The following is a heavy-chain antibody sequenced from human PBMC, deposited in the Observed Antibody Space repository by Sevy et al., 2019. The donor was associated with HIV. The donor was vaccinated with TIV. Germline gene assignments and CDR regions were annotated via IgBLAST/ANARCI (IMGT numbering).Heavy chain of an antibody. CDR2: IWYDGSNK. CDR3: AREHIAVAGIGYYFDS. CDR1: GFSFSGYG. V-gene: IGHV3-33*01. Sequence: GGSLRLSCAASGFSFSGYGMHWVRQAPGKGLEWVAVIWYDGSNKDYTDSVKGRFTISRDNSKNTLYLQMNSLRAEDTAVYYCAREHIAVAGIGYYFDSWGQGTLVTVSS. D-gene: IGHD6-19*01. J-gene: IGHJ4*02.